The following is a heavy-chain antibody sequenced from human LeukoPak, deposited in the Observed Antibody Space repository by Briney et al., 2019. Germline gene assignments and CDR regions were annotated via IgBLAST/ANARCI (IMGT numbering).Heavy chain of an antibody. CDR3: ATSIISSWYYFDY. V-gene: IGHV3-30-3*01. CDR2: ISYDGSNT. Sequence: PGRSLRLSCAASGFTFSSYSIHWVLHAPGKVLEWVAVISYDGSNTYYADSVKGRFTISRDNSKNTLYLQMNSLRPEDTAVYYCATSIISSWYYFDYWGQGTLVTVSS. CDR1: GFTFSSYS. D-gene: IGHD6-13*01. J-gene: IGHJ4*02.